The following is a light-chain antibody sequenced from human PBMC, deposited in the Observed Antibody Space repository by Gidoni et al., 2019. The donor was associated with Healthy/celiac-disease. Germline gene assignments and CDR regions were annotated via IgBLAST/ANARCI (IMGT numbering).Light chain of an antibody. CDR3: QQSYSTPIH. V-gene: IGKV1-39*01. J-gene: IGKJ4*01. CDR2: AAS. Sequence: DIQMTQSPSSLSASVGDRVTITCRASQSISSYLNWYQQKPGKAPKLLIYAASSLQSGVPSRFSGSGSGTDFTLTISSLQPEDFATYYCQQSYSTPIHFGGXTKVEIK. CDR1: QSISSY.